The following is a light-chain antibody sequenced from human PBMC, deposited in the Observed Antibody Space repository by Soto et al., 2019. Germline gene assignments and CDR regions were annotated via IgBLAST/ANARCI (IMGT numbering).Light chain of an antibody. CDR1: QDGRKY. V-gene: IGKV1-33*01. CDR3: QERHNLPHT. J-gene: IGKJ3*01. Sequence: DIQLTQSPSSLSASVGDRVTITCQASQDGRKYLSWYQQKARKAPKLLIYDASNLEPGVPSRLSGSGSGTDVTSTISSLQPGDNAPYYWQERHNLPHTFGPGTKVDIK. CDR2: DAS.